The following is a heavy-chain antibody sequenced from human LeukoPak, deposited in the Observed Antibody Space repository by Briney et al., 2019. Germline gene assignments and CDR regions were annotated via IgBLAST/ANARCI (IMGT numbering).Heavy chain of an antibody. J-gene: IGHJ4*02. D-gene: IGHD3-10*01. CDR2: ISAYNGNT. CDR3: ARAGLWFREYYYFDY. CDR1: GYTFTSYG. V-gene: IGHV1-18*01. Sequence: ASVKVSCKASGYTFTSYGISWVRQAPGQGLEWMGWISAYNGNTNYAQKLRGRVTMTTDTSTSTAYMELRSLRSDDTAVYYCARAGLWFREYYYFDYWGQGTLVTVSS.